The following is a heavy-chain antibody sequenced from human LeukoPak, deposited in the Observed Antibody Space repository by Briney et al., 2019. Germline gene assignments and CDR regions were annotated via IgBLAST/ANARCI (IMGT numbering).Heavy chain of an antibody. Sequence: SETLSLTCTVSGGSITSSTYYWGWIRQPPGKGLEWIGTIIQSGTTYYNPSLKSRVTISVDTSKNQFSLKLSSVTAADTAVYYCARRDTAMVTFDYWGQGTLVTVSS. CDR2: IIQSGTT. CDR1: GGSITSSTYY. D-gene: IGHD5-18*01. CDR3: ARRDTAMVTFDY. V-gene: IGHV4-39*01. J-gene: IGHJ4*02.